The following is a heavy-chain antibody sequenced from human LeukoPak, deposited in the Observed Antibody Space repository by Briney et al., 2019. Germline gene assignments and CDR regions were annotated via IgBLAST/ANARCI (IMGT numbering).Heavy chain of an antibody. V-gene: IGHV3-23*01. J-gene: IGHJ4*02. Sequence: GGSLRLSCAASGFTFSSYAMSWVRQAPGRGLEWVSAISGSGGSTYYADSVKGRFTISRDNSKNTLYLQMNSLRAEDTAVYYCAKGGHDSYGTYFDYWGQGTLVTVSS. CDR2: ISGSGGST. CDR1: GFTFSSYA. CDR3: AKGGHDSYGTYFDY. D-gene: IGHD5-18*01.